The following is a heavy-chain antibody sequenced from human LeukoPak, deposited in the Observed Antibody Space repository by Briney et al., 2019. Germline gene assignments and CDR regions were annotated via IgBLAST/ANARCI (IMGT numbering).Heavy chain of an antibody. V-gene: IGHV3-30*01. J-gene: IGHJ4*02. CDR1: GFTFSNYA. CDR3: ARDSTYYYDSGSSGPHYFDN. CDR2: ISSGGTYE. Sequence: GGSLRLSCAASGFTFSNYAMHWVRQAPGKGLEWVSLISSGGTYEYYANSVKGRFTISRDNSKNTLYLQLNSLRAEDTAVYYCARDSTYYYDSGSSGPHYFDNWGQGTLVTVSS. D-gene: IGHD3-10*01.